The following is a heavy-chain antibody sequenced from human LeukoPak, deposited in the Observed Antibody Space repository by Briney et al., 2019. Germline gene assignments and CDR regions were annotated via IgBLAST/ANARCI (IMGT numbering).Heavy chain of an antibody. CDR2: IYTSGST. D-gene: IGHD3-22*01. V-gene: IGHV4-61*02. CDR1: GGSISSGSYY. Sequence: SETLSLTCTVSGGSISSGSYYGSWIRQPAGKGLEWIGRIYTSGSTNYNPSLKSRVTISVDTSKNQFSLKLTSVTAADTAVYYCARYDSGGSHFDYWGQGTLVTVSS. J-gene: IGHJ4*02. CDR3: ARYDSGGSHFDY.